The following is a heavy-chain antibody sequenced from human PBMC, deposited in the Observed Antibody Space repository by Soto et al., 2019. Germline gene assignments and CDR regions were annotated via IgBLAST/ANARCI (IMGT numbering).Heavy chain of an antibody. CDR1: GFTFSSYG. V-gene: IGHV3-33*01. J-gene: IGHJ6*02. CDR3: ARIGDSGTYGMDV. D-gene: IGHD1-26*01. Sequence: GGSLRLSCAASGFTFSSYGMHWVRQAPGKGLEWVAVIWYDGSNKYYADSVKGRFTISRDNSKNTLYLQMNSLRAEDTAVYYCARIGDSGTYGMDVWGQGTTVTVSS. CDR2: IWYDGSNK.